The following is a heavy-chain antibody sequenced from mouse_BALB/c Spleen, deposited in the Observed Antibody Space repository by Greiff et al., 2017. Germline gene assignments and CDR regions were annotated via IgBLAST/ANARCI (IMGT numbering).Heavy chain of an antibody. D-gene: IGHD2-1*01. CDR2: IYPGNSDT. CDR1: GYTFTSYW. J-gene: IGHJ4*01. V-gene: IGHV1-5*01. CDR3: TRSAYGNYEWMDY. Sequence: VQLQQSGTVLARPGASVKMSCKASGYTFTSYWMHWVKQRPGQGLEWIGAIYPGNSDTSYNQKFKGKAKLTAVTSTSTAYMELSSLTNEDSAVYYCTRSAYGNYEWMDYWGQGTSVTVSS.